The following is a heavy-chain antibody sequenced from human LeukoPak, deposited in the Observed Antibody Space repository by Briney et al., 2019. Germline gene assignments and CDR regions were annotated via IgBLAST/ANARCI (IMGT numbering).Heavy chain of an antibody. V-gene: IGHV1-46*01. CDR2: INPSGGTT. D-gene: IGHD5-18*01. CDR3: AREIGPRQLHLWGSVFDY. Sequence: ASVKVSCKASGYTFINYYMHWVRQAPGQGLEWMGIINPSGGTTSYAQNFQGRVTMTRDTSTSTVYMELSSLRSEDTAVYYCAREIGPRQLHLWGSVFDYWGQGTLVAVSS. CDR1: GYTFINYY. J-gene: IGHJ4*02.